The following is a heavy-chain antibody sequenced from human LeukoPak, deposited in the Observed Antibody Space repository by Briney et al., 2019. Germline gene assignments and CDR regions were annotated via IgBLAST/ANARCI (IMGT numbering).Heavy chain of an antibody. J-gene: IGHJ4*02. V-gene: IGHV4-59*01. CDR3: ARDGVAGGFDF. CDR2: IYVRGNT. CDR1: GGSISSYY. D-gene: IGHD6-19*01. Sequence: PSETLSLTCTVSGGSISSYYWSWIRQPPGKGLEWIGYIYVRGNTNYNPALKSRVTISLDTSKNQFSLKLTSVTAADTAVYYCARDGVAGGFDFWGQGTLVTVSS.